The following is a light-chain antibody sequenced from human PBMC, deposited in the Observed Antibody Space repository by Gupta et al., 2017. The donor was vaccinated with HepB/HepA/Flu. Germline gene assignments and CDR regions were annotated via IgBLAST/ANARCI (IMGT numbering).Light chain of an antibody. V-gene: IGKV4-1*01. Sequence: DIVMTQSPDSLAVSLGERATTNCKSSQSVLYSSNNKNYLAWYQQKPGQPPKLLIYWASTRESGVPDRFSGSGSGTDFTLTSSSLQAEDVAVYYCQQYYSTPRTFGQGTKVEIK. J-gene: IGKJ1*01. CDR3: QQYYSTPRT. CDR1: QSVLYSSNNKNY. CDR2: WAS.